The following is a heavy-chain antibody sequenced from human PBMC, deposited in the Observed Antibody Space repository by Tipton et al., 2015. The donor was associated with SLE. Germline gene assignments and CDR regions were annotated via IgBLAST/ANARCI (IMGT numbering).Heavy chain of an antibody. V-gene: IGHV4-31*03. CDR3: ARAYAGDVDY. CDR1: GGSISSGSYH. J-gene: IGHJ4*02. Sequence: TLSLTCTVSGGSISSGSYHWSWIRQPAGKGLEWIGYIYYSGSTYYNPSLKSRVTISVDTSKNQFSLKLGSVTAADTAVYYCARAYAGDVDYWGQGTLVTVSS. D-gene: IGHD2-2*01. CDR2: IYYSGST.